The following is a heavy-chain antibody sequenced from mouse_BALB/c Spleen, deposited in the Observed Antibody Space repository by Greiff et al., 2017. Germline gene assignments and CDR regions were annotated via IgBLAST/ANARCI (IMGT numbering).Heavy chain of an antibody. V-gene: IGHV3-8*02. CDR1: GDSITSGY. Sequence: VQLQQSGPSLVKPSQTLSLTCSVTGDSITSGYWNWIRKFPGNKLEYMGYISYSGSTYYNPSLKSRISITRDTSKNQYYLQLNSVTTEDTATYYCARGPYGYDRAWFAYWGQGTLVTVSA. J-gene: IGHJ3*01. CDR3: ARGPYGYDRAWFAY. CDR2: ISYSGST. D-gene: IGHD2-2*01.